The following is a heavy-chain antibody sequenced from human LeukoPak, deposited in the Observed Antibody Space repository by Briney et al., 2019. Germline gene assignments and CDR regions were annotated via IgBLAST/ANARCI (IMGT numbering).Heavy chain of an antibody. D-gene: IGHD3-22*01. V-gene: IGHV4-39*07. CDR2: IYHSGST. CDR3: ARDKTSGYSFDY. CDR1: GGSISSSSFY. J-gene: IGHJ4*02. Sequence: PSETLSLTCTVSGGSISSSSFYWGWIRQPPEKGLEWIGSIYHSGSTYYNSSLKSRVTISVDTSKNQFSLKLSSVTAADTAVYYCARDKTSGYSFDYWGQGTLVTVSS.